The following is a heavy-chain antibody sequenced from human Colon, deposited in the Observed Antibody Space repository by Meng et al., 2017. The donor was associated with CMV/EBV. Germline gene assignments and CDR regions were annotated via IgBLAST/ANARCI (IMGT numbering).Heavy chain of an antibody. Sequence: GGSLRLSCSGSGFSFDDYAMYWVRQSPGKGLEWVSGITWNSNSIGYAGSVKGRFTISRDNAKNSLYLQMNSLRVEDTAVYYCTRRRNYDFRSGYYSGVFDSWGQGTLVTVSS. CDR1: GFSFDDYA. D-gene: IGHD3-3*01. CDR2: ITWNSNSI. J-gene: IGHJ4*02. V-gene: IGHV3-9*01. CDR3: TRRRNYDFRSGYYSGVFDS.